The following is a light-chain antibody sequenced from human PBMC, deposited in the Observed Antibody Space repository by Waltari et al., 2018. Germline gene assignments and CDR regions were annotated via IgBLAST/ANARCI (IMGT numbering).Light chain of an antibody. CDR3: QQHYSSPYT. Sequence: DIVMTQSPDSLAVSLGERATIKCKSSQNLLYSANSNNYLAWYQQKPGQPPKLLIYLASSRETEVHDRFRCSGSGTDFTLTISRLQAEDVAVYYCQQHYSSPYTFGQGTKLEI. CDR1: QNLLYSANSNNY. V-gene: IGKV4-1*01. J-gene: IGKJ2*01. CDR2: LAS.